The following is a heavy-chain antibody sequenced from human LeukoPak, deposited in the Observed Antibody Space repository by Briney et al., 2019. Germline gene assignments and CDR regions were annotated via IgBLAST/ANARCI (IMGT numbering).Heavy chain of an antibody. CDR2: ISYDGSNK. V-gene: IGHV3-30*04. Sequence: PGGSLRLSCAASGFIFSNYAIHWVRQAPGKGLEWVAVISYDGSNKYYADSVKGRFTISRDISKNTLYLQMNSLRAEDTAVYYCARGYCSSISCYVDYWGQGTLVTVPS. CDR1: GFIFSNYA. D-gene: IGHD2-2*01. CDR3: ARGYCSSISCYVDY. J-gene: IGHJ4*02.